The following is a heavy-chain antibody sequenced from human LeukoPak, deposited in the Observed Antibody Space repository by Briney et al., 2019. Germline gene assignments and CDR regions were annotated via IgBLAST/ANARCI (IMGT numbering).Heavy chain of an antibody. J-gene: IGHJ4*02. Sequence: GGSLRLSCAASGFTFSSYGMHWVRQAPGKGLEWVSFIRYDGSNEYYADSVRGRFTISRDNSKNTLFLQMNTLRAEDTALYYCAKLGYFDWLLPGPFDYWGQGTLVTVSS. CDR2: IRYDGSNE. CDR3: AKLGYFDWLLPGPFDY. D-gene: IGHD3-9*01. V-gene: IGHV3-30*02. CDR1: GFTFSSYG.